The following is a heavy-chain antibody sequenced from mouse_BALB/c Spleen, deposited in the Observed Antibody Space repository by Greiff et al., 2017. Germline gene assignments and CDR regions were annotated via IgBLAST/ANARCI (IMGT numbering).Heavy chain of an antibody. CDR1: GYSFTSYY. D-gene: IGHD1-1*01. Sequence: EVHLVESGPELMKPGASVKISCKASGYSFTSYYMHWVKQSHGKSLEWIGYIDPFNGGTSYNQKFKGKATLTVDKSSSTAYMHLSSLTSEDSAVYYCARGYYGSSSYFDYWGQGTTLTVSS. CDR3: ARGYYGSSSYFDY. CDR2: IDPFNGGT. J-gene: IGHJ2*01. V-gene: IGHV1S135*01.